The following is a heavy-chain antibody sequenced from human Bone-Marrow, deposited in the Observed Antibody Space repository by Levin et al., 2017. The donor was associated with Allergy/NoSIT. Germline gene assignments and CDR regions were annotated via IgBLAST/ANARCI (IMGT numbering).Heavy chain of an antibody. CDR2: IKSKTDGGTT. J-gene: IGHJ6*02. Sequence: PGGSLRLSCAASGFTFSNAWMSWVRQAPGKGLEWVGRIKSKTDGGTTDYAAPVKGRFTISRDDSKNTLYLQMNSLKTEDTAVYYCTTRGGVGATTDYYYYYGMDVWGQGTTVTVSS. CDR3: TTRGGVGATTDYYYYYGMDV. D-gene: IGHD1-26*01. CDR1: GFTFSNAW. V-gene: IGHV3-15*01.